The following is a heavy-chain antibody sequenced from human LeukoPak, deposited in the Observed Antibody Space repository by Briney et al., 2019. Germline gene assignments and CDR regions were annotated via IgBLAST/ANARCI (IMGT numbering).Heavy chain of an antibody. D-gene: IGHD3-10*01. CDR1: GFTFSSYA. V-gene: IGHV3-23*01. Sequence: PGGSLRLSCAASGFTFSSYAMSWVRQAPGKGLEWVSAISDSGGYTYYADSVKGRFTISRDNSKNTLYLQMNSLRAEDTAVYYCGIGYGSGRPGNWFDPWGQGTLVTVSS. CDR3: GIGYGSGRPGNWFDP. J-gene: IGHJ5*02. CDR2: ISDSGGYT.